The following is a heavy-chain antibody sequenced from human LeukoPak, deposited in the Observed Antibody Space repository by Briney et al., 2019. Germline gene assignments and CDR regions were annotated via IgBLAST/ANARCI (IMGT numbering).Heavy chain of an antibody. CDR3: ARDVGYCSSTSCYNWFDP. D-gene: IGHD2-2*01. J-gene: IGHJ5*02. CDR1: GYSISSVYY. Sequence: PSETLSLTCAVSGYSISSVYYWGWIRQPPGKGLEWIGSIYLSGSTYYNSSLKSRVTISVDTSKNQFSLKLSSVTAADTAVYYCARDVGYCSSTSCYNWFDPWGQGTLVTVSS. V-gene: IGHV4-38-2*02. CDR2: IYLSGST.